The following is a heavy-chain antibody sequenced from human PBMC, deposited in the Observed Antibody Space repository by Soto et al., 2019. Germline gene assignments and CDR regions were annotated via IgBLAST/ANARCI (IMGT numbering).Heavy chain of an antibody. CDR2: IIPAFGTP. J-gene: IGHJ6*02. CDR1: GGSLSNFG. D-gene: IGHD3-22*01. Sequence: QVQLVQSGAEVKKPGSSVKVSCTASGGSLSNFGISWVRQAPGQGLEWMGAIIPAFGTPNYAQKFQDRVTINADESTTTVYMEVRSLTSEDTAVYYCARGDATKIVVTTYYAMDVWGQGTTVTVSS. CDR3: ARGDATKIVVTTYYAMDV. V-gene: IGHV1-69*12.